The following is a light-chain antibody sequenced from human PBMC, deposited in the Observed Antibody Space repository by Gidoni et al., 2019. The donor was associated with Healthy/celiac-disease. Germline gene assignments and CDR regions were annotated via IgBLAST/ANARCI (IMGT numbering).Light chain of an antibody. J-gene: IGKJ2*01. Sequence: DIVMTQSSDSLAVSLGEQATINCKSSQSVLYSSNNKNYLAWYQQKPGQPPKLLIYWASTRESGVPDRFSGSGSGTDFTLTISSLQAEDVAVYYCQQYYSTPPYTFGQGTRLEIK. V-gene: IGKV4-1*01. CDR1: QSVLYSSNNKNY. CDR3: QQYYSTPPYT. CDR2: WAS.